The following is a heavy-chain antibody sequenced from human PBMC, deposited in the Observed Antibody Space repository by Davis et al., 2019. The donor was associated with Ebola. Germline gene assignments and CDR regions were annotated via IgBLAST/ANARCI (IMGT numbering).Heavy chain of an antibody. CDR1: GGSISSYY. J-gene: IGHJ4*02. CDR3: ARSRGYSGYALDY. CDR2: IYYSGST. V-gene: IGHV4-59*12. Sequence: SETLSLTCTVSGGSISSYYWSWIRQPPGKGLEWIGYIYYSGSTNYNPSLKSRATISVDTSKNQFSLKLSSVTAADTAVYYCARSRGYSGYALDYWGQGTLVTVSS. D-gene: IGHD5-12*01.